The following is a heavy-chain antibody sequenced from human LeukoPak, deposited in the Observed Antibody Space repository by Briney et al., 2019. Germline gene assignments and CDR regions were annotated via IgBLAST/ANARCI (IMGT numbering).Heavy chain of an antibody. CDR3: ARALRSGDYFDY. Sequence: PSETLTLTCTVSGCIFSNYYRSWIRQAAGKGLEWIGRIYSSGTTKYNPSLKSRVTISVDKSKNQFSLKLGSVTAADTAVYYCARALRSGDYFDYWGQGTLVTVSS. CDR1: GCIFSNYY. D-gene: IGHD2-15*01. CDR2: IYSSGTT. J-gene: IGHJ4*02. V-gene: IGHV4-4*07.